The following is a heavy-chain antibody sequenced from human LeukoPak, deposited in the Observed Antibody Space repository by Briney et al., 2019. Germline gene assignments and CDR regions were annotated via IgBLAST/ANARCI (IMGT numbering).Heavy chain of an antibody. CDR2: FDPEDGET. V-gene: IGHV1-24*01. J-gene: IGHJ4*02. CDR1: GYTLTELS. D-gene: IGHD3-3*01. Sequence: ASVKVSCRVSGYTLTELSMHWVRQAPGKGLEWMGGFDPEDGETIYAQKFQGRVTMTEDTSTDTAYMELSSLRSEDTAVYYCATDNGPNYDFWSGYIGWGQGTLVTVSS. CDR3: ATDNGPNYDFWSGYIG.